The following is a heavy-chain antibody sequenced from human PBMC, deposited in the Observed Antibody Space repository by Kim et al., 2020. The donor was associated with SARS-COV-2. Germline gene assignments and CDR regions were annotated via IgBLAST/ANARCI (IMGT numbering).Heavy chain of an antibody. D-gene: IGHD6-19*01. CDR3: ARHKLGGTIAVADHFDY. J-gene: IGHJ4*02. Sequence: SETLSLTCTVSGGSISSSSYYWGWIRQPPGKGLEWIGSIYYSGSTYYNPSLKSRVTISVDTSKNQFSLKLSSVTAADTAVYYCARHKLGGTIAVADHFDYWGQGTLVTVSS. V-gene: IGHV4-39*01. CDR2: IYYSGST. CDR1: GGSISSSSYY.